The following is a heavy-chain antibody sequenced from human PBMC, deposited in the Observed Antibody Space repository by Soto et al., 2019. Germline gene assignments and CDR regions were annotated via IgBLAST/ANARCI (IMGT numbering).Heavy chain of an antibody. Sequence: EVQLVESGGGLIQPGGSLRLSCAASGFTFSSNDMNWVRQAPGKGLEWVSLIYSGGSTYYAASVKGRFTISTDNSKNTLYLQMSSLRAEDTAVYYCACRPLSPAAPWGQGTMVTVSS. CDR2: IYSGGST. CDR1: GFTFSSND. D-gene: IGHD3-16*01. V-gene: IGHV3-53*01. J-gene: IGHJ3*01. CDR3: ACRPLSPAAP.